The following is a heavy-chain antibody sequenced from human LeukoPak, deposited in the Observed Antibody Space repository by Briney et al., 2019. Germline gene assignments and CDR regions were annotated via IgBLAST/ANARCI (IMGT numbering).Heavy chain of an antibody. CDR1: GGSFSGYY. J-gene: IGHJ5*02. CDR2: INHSGST. D-gene: IGHD6-19*01. V-gene: IGHV4-34*01. CDR3: AKAWLVRNWFDP. Sequence: SETLSLTCAVYGGSFSGYYWSWIRQPPGKGLEWIGEINHSGSTNDSPSLKSRVTISVDTSKNQFSLKLSSVTAADTAVYYCAKAWLVRNWFDPWGQGTLVTVSS.